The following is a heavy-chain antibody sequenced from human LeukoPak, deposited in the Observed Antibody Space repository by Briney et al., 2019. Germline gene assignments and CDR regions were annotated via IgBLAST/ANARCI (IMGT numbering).Heavy chain of an antibody. CDR1: GGSVSSGSDY. Sequence: PSETLSLTCTVSGGSVSSGSDYWSWIRQPPGKGLEWIGYIYYSGSTNYNPSLKSRVTISVDTSKNQFSLKLSSVTAADTAVYYCARVGYCSGGSCYPARAAFDIWGQGTMVTVSS. V-gene: IGHV4-61*01. CDR2: IYYSGST. J-gene: IGHJ3*02. D-gene: IGHD2-15*01. CDR3: ARVGYCSGGSCYPARAAFDI.